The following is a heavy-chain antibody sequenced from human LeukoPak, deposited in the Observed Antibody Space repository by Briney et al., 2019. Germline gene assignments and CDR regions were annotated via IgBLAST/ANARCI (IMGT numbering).Heavy chain of an antibody. V-gene: IGHV3-23*01. Sequence: GGSLRLSCAASGFTFSSYGMSWVRQAPGKGLEWVSAISGSGGSTYYADSVKGRFTISRDNSKNTLYLQMNSLRAEDTAVHYCAKDRYFDWAYAFDIWGQGTMVTISS. CDR1: GFTFSSYG. CDR3: AKDRYFDWAYAFDI. CDR2: ISGSGGST. D-gene: IGHD3-9*01. J-gene: IGHJ3*02.